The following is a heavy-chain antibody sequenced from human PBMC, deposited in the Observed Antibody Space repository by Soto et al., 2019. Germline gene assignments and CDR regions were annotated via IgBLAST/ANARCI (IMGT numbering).Heavy chain of an antibody. CDR2: IIPILGIA. CDR3: ARDVVPAATDWFDP. V-gene: IGHV1-69*04. CDR1: GGTFSSYT. Sequence: SVKVSCKASGGTFSSYTISWVRQAPGQGLEWMGRIIPILGIANYAQKFQGRVTITADKSTSTAYMELSSLRSEDTAVYYCARDVVPAATDWFDPWGQGTLVTVSS. D-gene: IGHD2-2*01. J-gene: IGHJ5*02.